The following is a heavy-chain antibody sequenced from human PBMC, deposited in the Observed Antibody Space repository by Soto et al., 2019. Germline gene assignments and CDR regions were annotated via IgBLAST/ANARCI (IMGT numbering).Heavy chain of an antibody. CDR2: ISISGSSI. V-gene: IGHV3-11*01. D-gene: IGHD2-2*01. Sequence: GGSLRLSCAASGFTFRDYYMSWIRQAPGKGLEWISYISISGSSIYYADSVKGRFTISRDDAKNSLYLQMNSLKTEDTAVYYCTRARAGVPAAMDYYYYYGMDVWGQGTTVTVSS. CDR3: TRARAGVPAAMDYYYYYGMDV. J-gene: IGHJ6*02. CDR1: GFTFRDYY.